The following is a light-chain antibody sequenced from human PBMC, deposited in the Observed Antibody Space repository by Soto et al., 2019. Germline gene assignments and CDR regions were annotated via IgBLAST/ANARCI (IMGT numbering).Light chain of an antibody. J-gene: IGLJ1*01. CDR3: CSYAGSYV. CDR1: SSDVGGYNY. CDR2: DVS. Sequence: QSALTQPRSLSGSPGQSVTISCTGTSSDVGGYNYVSWYQQHPGKAPKLMIYDVSKRPSGVPDRFSGSKSGNTASLTISGLQAEDEADYYCCSYAGSYVFGTGTRSPS. V-gene: IGLV2-11*01.